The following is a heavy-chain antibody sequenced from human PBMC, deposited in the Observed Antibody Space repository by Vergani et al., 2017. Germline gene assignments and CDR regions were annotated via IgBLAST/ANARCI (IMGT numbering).Heavy chain of an antibody. D-gene: IGHD3-16*01. CDR3: ARGNPYVDFDI. J-gene: IGHJ3*02. CDR2: THTNGVI. CDR1: GGSFNSGSYY. V-gene: IGHV4-61*02. Sequence: QVQLQESGPGLVKPSQTLSLTCTVSGGSFNSGSYYWSWLRQPAGKRLEWIGRTHTNGVIHYNPSLNSRATISVYTSRNQISLKLTSLTATDTAIYFCARGNPYVDFDIWGQGTMITVSS.